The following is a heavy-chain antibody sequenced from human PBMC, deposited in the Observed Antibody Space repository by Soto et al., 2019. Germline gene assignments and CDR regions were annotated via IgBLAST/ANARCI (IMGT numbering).Heavy chain of an antibody. D-gene: IGHD6-13*01. V-gene: IGHV3-21*01. CDR3: ARDRKVAAAGTSYWFVP. J-gene: IGHJ5*02. CDR1: GFTFSSYS. CDR2: ISSSSYI. Sequence: GGSLRLSCAASGFTFSSYSMNWVRQAPGKGLEWVSSISSSSYIYYADSVKGRFTISRDNAKNSLYLQMNSLGAEDTAVYYCARDRKVAAAGTSYWFVPWVQGP.